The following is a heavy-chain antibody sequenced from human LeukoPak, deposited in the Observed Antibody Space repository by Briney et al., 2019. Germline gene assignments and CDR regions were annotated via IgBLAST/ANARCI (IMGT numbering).Heavy chain of an antibody. CDR1: GGSFSGYY. CDR2: INHSGST. CDR3: ATVVGLTGYSSRWYSGYYYYMGV. Sequence: SQTLSLTCAVYGGSFSGYYWSWVRQPPGRGVEGSVEINHSGSTKYNPTLKSRITISVDTPKNQFSLKLGSVTAADTAVYYCATVVGLTGYSSRWYSGYYYYMGVWGKGTTVTVSS. J-gene: IGHJ6*03. D-gene: IGHD6-13*01. V-gene: IGHV4-34*01.